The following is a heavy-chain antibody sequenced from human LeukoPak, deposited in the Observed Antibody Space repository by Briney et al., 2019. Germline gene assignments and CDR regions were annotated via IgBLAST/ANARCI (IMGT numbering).Heavy chain of an antibody. Sequence: PETLSDSSTDPGGSLSSHHWSSISHPPRKGREWIGYIYYSGSTNYNPSLKSRVTISVDTSKNQFSLKLSSVTAADTAVYYCARGLRWSPPDYWGQGTLVTVSS. J-gene: IGHJ4*02. CDR2: IYYSGST. D-gene: IGHD4-23*01. V-gene: IGHV4-59*11. CDR1: GGSLSSHH. CDR3: ARGLRWSPPDY.